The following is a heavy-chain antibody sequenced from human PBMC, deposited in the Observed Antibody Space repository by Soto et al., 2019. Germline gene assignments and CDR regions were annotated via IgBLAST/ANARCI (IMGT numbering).Heavy chain of an antibody. CDR2: IDPSDSYT. Sequence: GESLKISCKGSGYSFTSYWISWVRQMPGKGLEWMGRIDPSDSYTNYSPSFQGHVTISADKSISTAYLQWSSLKASDTAMYYCARRSYCSSTSCLDYYYYGMDVWGQGTTVTVSS. CDR3: ARRSYCSSTSCLDYYYYGMDV. D-gene: IGHD2-2*01. V-gene: IGHV5-10-1*01. J-gene: IGHJ6*02. CDR1: GYSFTSYW.